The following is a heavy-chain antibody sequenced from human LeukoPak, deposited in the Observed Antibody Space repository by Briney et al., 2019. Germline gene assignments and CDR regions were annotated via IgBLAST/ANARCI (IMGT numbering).Heavy chain of an antibody. CDR2: ISWNSGSI. J-gene: IGHJ4*02. CDR3: AKDSVAVADTLTFDY. V-gene: IGHV3-9*01. CDR1: GFTFDDYA. D-gene: IGHD6-19*01. Sequence: PGGSLRLSCAASGFTFDDYAMHWVRQAPGKGLEWVSGISWNSGSIGYADSVKGRFTISRDNAKNSLYLQMNSLRAEDTALYYCAKDSVAVADTLTFDYWGQGTLVTVSS.